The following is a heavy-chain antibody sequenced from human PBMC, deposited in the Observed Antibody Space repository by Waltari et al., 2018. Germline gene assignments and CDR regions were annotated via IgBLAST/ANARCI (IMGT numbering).Heavy chain of an antibody. D-gene: IGHD4-17*01. Sequence: EEHLVESGGGLVQPGGSLRLSCAASGFIFSHYEMNWIRQAPGKGLEWVSYIRSSGSTSYYADSAKGRFTISRDNAKNSSYLQMNSLRAEDTAVYYCARRDDYGDDPFWTWGQGTLVTVSS. CDR3: ARRDDYGDDPFWT. V-gene: IGHV3-48*03. CDR2: IRSSGSTS. J-gene: IGHJ5*02. CDR1: GFIFSHYE.